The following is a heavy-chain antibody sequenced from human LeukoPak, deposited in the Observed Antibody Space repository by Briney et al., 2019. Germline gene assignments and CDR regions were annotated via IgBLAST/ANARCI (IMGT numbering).Heavy chain of an antibody. D-gene: IGHD1-26*01. CDR1: GFTFSDNY. V-gene: IGHV3-23*01. CDR3: AKHTLYSGSPGRPFDY. Sequence: GGSLRLSCAASGFTFSDNYMSWVRQAPGKGLEWVSLISGSGGSTYYADSVKGRFTISRDNSKNTLYLQMKSLRAEDTAVYYCAKHTLYSGSPGRPFDYWGQGTLVTVSS. CDR2: ISGSGGST. J-gene: IGHJ4*02.